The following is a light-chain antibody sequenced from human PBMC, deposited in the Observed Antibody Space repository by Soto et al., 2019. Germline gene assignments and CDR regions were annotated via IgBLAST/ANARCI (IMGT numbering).Light chain of an antibody. CDR2: TNI. CDR3: QSYDTDLTGRA. Sequence: QSVLTQPPSVSGARGQRVTISCTGSSSNIGAGFDVHWYQQLPGTAPKLLIYTNINRPSGVPDRFSGSKSGTSASLAITGLQAEDEADYYCQSYDTDLTGRAFGGGTKLTVL. V-gene: IGLV1-40*01. J-gene: IGLJ3*02. CDR1: SSNIGAGFD.